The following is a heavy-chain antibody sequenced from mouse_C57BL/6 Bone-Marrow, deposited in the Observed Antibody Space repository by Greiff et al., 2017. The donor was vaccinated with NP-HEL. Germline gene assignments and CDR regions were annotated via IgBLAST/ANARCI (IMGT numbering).Heavy chain of an antibody. CDR3: ARKTAQATEYFDV. CDR2: IYPRRGNT. Sequence: QVQLQQSGAELARPGASVKLSCKASGYTFTSYGISWVKQRTGQGLEWIGEIYPRRGNTYYNEKFKGKATLTADKSSSTAYMELRSLTSEDSAVYFCARKTAQATEYFDVWGTGTTVTVSS. J-gene: IGHJ1*03. D-gene: IGHD3-2*02. CDR1: GYTFTSYG. V-gene: IGHV1-81*01.